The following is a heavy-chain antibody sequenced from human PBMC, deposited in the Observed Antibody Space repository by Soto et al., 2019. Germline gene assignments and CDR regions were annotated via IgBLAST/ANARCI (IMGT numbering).Heavy chain of an antibody. J-gene: IGHJ4*02. CDR3: ARKDIAGYSVDF. D-gene: IGHD3-9*01. Sequence: GESRKVYCKASGYSFTTYWIGWVRQMPGKGLEWMGIIYPGDSDTRYSPSFQGQVTISADKSISTAYLQWSSLKASDSAMFYCARKDIAGYSVDFWGQGTLVTVSS. CDR2: IYPGDSDT. CDR1: GYSFTTYW. V-gene: IGHV5-51*03.